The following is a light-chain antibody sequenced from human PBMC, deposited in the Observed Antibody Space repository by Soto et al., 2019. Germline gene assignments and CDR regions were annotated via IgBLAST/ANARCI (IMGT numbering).Light chain of an antibody. Sequence: EIVMTQSPATLSVSPGERATLSCRASQSVSSNLAWYQQKPGQAPRLLIYGASTRATGIPARFSGSGSGTDFTLTISSLQSEDFAVYDCQQYTNWTFGQGTKVEIK. V-gene: IGKV3-15*01. CDR3: QQYTNWT. J-gene: IGKJ1*01. CDR2: GAS. CDR1: QSVSSN.